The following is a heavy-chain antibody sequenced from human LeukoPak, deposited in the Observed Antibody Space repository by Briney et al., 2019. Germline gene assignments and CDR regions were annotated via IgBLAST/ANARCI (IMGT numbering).Heavy chain of an antibody. CDR2: INHSGST. Sequence: SETLSLTCAAYGGSFSGYYWSWIRQPPGKGLEWIGEINHSGSTNYNPSLKSRVTISVDTSKNQFSLKLSSVTAADTAVYYCARGGGFDWFQDFDYWGQGTLVTVSS. CDR1: GGSFSGYY. J-gene: IGHJ4*02. D-gene: IGHD3-9*01. CDR3: ARGGGFDWFQDFDY. V-gene: IGHV4-34*01.